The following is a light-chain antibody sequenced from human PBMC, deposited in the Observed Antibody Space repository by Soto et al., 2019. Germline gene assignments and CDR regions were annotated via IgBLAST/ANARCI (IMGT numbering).Light chain of an antibody. CDR2: DAS. V-gene: IGKV3-20*01. Sequence: EIGLTQSPGTLSLSRGERATISCRASQSVSSSYLAWYQQKPGQAPRLLFYDASSRATGIPDRFSGSGSGTDFTLTISRLEPEDFAVYYCQQYGTSPPIPFGQGTRLAI. J-gene: IGKJ5*01. CDR1: QSVSSSY. CDR3: QQYGTSPPIP.